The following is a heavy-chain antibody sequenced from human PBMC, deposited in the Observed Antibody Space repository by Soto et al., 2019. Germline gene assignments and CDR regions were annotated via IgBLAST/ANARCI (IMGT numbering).Heavy chain of an antibody. J-gene: IGHJ6*03. CDR3: ARGILLWFGEIDYMDV. CDR1: GYTFTSYD. V-gene: IGHV1-8*01. D-gene: IGHD3-10*01. CDR2: MNPNSGNT. Sequence: QVQLVQSGAEVKKPGASVKVSCKASGYTFTSYDINWVRQATGQGLEWMGWMNPNSGNTGYAQKFQGRVTMTRNTAISTAYRELSSLRSEDTAVYYCARGILLWFGEIDYMDVWGKGTTVTVSS.